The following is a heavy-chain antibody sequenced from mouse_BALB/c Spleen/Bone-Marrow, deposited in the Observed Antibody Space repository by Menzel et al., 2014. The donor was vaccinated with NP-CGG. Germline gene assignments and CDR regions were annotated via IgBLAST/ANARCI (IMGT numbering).Heavy chain of an antibody. Sequence: PGAELVKPGASVKLSCKTSGYTFTNYWIQWVKQRPGQGLGWIGEIFPGIGTTYYNEKFKGKATLTIDTSSSTAYMQLSSLTSEDSAVYFCARGGNYRHWRQGTPLPVSS. CDR1: GYTFTNYW. J-gene: IGHJ2*01. D-gene: IGHD2-1*01. V-gene: IGHV1S132*01. CDR3: ARGGNYRH. CDR2: IFPGIGTT.